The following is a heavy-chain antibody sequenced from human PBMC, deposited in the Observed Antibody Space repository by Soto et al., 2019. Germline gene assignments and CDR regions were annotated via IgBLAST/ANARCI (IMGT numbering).Heavy chain of an antibody. CDR1: SGSISSSNW. Sequence: QVQLQESGPGLVKPSGTLSLTCAVSSGSISSSNWWSWVRQPPGKGLEWIGEIYHSGSTNYNPSLKSRVTISVDKSKKQFSLKLSSVTAADTAVYYCARRGYSSSWYGRYYMYVWGKGTTVTVSS. V-gene: IGHV4-4*02. CDR3: ARRGYSSSWYGRYYMYV. CDR2: IYHSGST. D-gene: IGHD6-13*01. J-gene: IGHJ6*03.